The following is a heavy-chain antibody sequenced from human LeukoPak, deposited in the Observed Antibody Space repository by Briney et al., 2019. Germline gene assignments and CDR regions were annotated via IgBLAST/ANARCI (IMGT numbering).Heavy chain of an antibody. J-gene: IGHJ6*02. D-gene: IGHD3-3*01. CDR3: ARDYGWSGYYTDIYYYGMDV. CDR1: GFTFRSYS. Sequence: PGGSLRLSCAASGFTFRSYSMNWVRQAPGKGLEWVSSISSSSSYIYYADSEKGRFTISRDNAKNSLYLQMNSLRAEDTAVYYCARDYGWSGYYTDIYYYGMDVWGQGTTVTVSS. CDR2: ISSSSSYI. V-gene: IGHV3-21*01.